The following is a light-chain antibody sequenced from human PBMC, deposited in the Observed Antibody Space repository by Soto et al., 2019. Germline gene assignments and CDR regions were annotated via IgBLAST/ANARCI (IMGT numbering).Light chain of an antibody. J-gene: IGLJ2*01. Sequence: QSALTQPPSASGSPGQSVTISCTGTSGDIGAYNYVSWYQQHPGKAPKLIIYEVSQRPSGVPDRFSGSKSGNTASLTVSGLQLEDEADYYCSSYTSSSTRVFGGGTKLTVL. V-gene: IGLV2-8*01. CDR2: EVS. CDR1: SGDIGAYNY. CDR3: SSYTSSSTRV.